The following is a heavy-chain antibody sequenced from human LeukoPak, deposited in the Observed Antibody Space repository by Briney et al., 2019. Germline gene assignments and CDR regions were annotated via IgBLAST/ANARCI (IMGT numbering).Heavy chain of an antibody. Sequence: PGGSLRLSCAASGFTFSSYEMNWVRQAPGKGLEGVLYISSSGSSIHYADSVKGRFTISRDNAKNSLYLQMNSLRAEDTAVYHCARQISRYCSGGSCYSGWEFYFDYWGQGTPVTVSS. J-gene: IGHJ4*02. CDR1: GFTFSSYE. CDR2: ISSSGSSI. V-gene: IGHV3-48*03. D-gene: IGHD2-15*01. CDR3: ARQISRYCSGGSCYSGWEFYFDY.